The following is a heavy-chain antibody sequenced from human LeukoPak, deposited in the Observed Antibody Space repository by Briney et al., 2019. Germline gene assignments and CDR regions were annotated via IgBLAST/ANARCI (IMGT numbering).Heavy chain of an antibody. V-gene: IGHV1-18*01. CDR3: AIPPPTLYSSGLFGY. D-gene: IGHD6-19*01. J-gene: IGHJ4*02. CDR1: GYTFTGYG. Sequence: ASVKVSCKASGYTFTGYGISWVRQAPGQGLEWMGWISAYNGNTNYAQKLQGRVTMTTDTSTSTAYRDLRSLRSDDTAVYYCAIPPPTLYSSGLFGYWGQGTLVTVSS. CDR2: ISAYNGNT.